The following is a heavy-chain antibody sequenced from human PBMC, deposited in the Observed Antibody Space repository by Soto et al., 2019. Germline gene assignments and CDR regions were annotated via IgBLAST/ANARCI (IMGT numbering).Heavy chain of an antibody. CDR2: ISYDGSNK. V-gene: IGHV3-30*18. D-gene: IGHD2-2*01. CDR1: GFTFSSYG. J-gene: IGHJ6*02. Sequence: QVQLVESGGGVVQPGRSLRLSCAASGFTFSSYGMHWVRQAPGKGLEWVAVISYDGSNKYYADSVKGRFTISRDNSKNTLYLQMNSLRVEDTAVYYCAKDLLRPSRAYGMDVWGQGTTVTVSS. CDR3: AKDLLRPSRAYGMDV.